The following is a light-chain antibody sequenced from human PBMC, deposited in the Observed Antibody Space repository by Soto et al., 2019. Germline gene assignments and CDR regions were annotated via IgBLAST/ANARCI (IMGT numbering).Light chain of an antibody. CDR2: GFS. Sequence: VVMTQSPLSLPVTVGQPASISCRSSQSLVKSDGNTYLNWFQQRPGQSPRRLIYGFSNRASGVQDIFRCSGLGTDFTLTISRVEEGDGGIYYCWHGKHFPSTFGQGNKLEI. CDR3: WHGKHFPST. V-gene: IGKV2-30*01. J-gene: IGKJ2*01. CDR1: QSLVKSDGNTY.